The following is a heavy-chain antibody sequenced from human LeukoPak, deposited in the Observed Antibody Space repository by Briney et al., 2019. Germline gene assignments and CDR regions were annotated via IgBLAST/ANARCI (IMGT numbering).Heavy chain of an antibody. D-gene: IGHD2-15*01. Sequence: PGGSLRLSCAASGFTFSSYAMSWVRQAPGKELEWVSAISGSVGSTYYADSVKGRFTITGDNSKNTLYLQMNSLRAEETAVYYCAKDLGSLGYCSGGSCYGPRFDAFDIWGQGTMVTVSS. CDR3: AKDLGSLGYCSGGSCYGPRFDAFDI. J-gene: IGHJ3*02. V-gene: IGHV3-23*01. CDR2: ISGSVGST. CDR1: GFTFSSYA.